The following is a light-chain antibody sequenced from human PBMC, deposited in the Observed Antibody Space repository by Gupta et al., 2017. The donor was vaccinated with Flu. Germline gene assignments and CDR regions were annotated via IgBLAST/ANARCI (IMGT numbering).Light chain of an antibody. CDR2: AAS. Sequence: AIQMTQSPSSLSASVGDRVTITCRASQAIRNDLGWYQQKPGEAPKLLIYAASTLQSGVPSRFSGSRSGTDFTLTISSLQPEDFATYYCRQYNNYPLTFGQGTKVEIK. V-gene: IGKV1-6*01. J-gene: IGKJ1*01. CDR3: RQYNNYPLT. CDR1: QAIRND.